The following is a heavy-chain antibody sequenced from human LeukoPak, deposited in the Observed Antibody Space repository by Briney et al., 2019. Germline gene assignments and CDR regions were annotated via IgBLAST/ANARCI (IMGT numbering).Heavy chain of an antibody. V-gene: IGHV4-34*01. J-gene: IGHJ5*02. Sequence: KPSETLSLTCAVYGGSFSGYYWSWIRQPPGKGLEWIGEINHSGSTNYNPSLKSRVTISVDTSKNQFSLRLNSVTAADTAVYYCARSRAFNSGAFDPWGQGSLVTVSS. D-gene: IGHD1-26*01. CDR2: INHSGST. CDR3: ARSRAFNSGAFDP. CDR1: GGSFSGYY.